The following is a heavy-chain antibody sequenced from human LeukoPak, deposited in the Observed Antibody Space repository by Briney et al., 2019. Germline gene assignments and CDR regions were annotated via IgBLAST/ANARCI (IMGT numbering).Heavy chain of an antibody. CDR3: ARGTIFGVWDY. D-gene: IGHD3-3*01. V-gene: IGHV4-34*01. CDR2: INHSGST. CDR1: GGSFSGYY. J-gene: IGHJ4*02. Sequence: SETLSLTCAVYGGSFSGYYWSWIRQPPGKGLEWIGEINHSGSTNYNPSLKSRVTISVDTSKNQFSLKLSSGTAADTAVYYCARGTIFGVWDYWGQGTLVTVSS.